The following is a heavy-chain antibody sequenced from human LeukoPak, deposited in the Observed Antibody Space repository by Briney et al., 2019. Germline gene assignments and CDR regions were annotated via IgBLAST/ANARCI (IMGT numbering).Heavy chain of an antibody. J-gene: IGHJ4*02. Sequence: GGSLRLSCAASGFTFSSYEMNWVRQAPGQGLEWVSYISSSGSTIYYADSVKGRFTISRDNAKNSLYLQMNSLRAEDPAVYYCARGSGKSDYWGQGTLVTVSS. D-gene: IGHD3-10*01. CDR2: ISSSGSTI. CDR1: GFTFSSYE. CDR3: ARGSGKSDY. V-gene: IGHV3-48*03.